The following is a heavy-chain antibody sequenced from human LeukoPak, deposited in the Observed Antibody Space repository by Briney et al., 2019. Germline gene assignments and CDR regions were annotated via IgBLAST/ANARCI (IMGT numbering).Heavy chain of an antibody. CDR3: AKTGYDSSGYYTTFSLDL. Sequence: PGGSLRLSCAASGFTFSSYAMSWVRQAPGKGLEWVAVISYDGSNKYYADSVKGRFTISRDNSKNTLYLQMNSLRAEDTAVYYCAKTGYDSSGYYTTFSLDLWGRGTLVTVSS. V-gene: IGHV3-30*18. CDR2: ISYDGSNK. J-gene: IGHJ2*01. D-gene: IGHD3-22*01. CDR1: GFTFSSYA.